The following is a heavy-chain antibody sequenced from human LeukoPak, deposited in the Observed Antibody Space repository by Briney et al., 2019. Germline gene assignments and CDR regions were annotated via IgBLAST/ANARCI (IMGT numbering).Heavy chain of an antibody. CDR1: GGSISSSSYY. V-gene: IGHV4-39*07. Sequence: SETLSLTCTVSGGSISSSSYYWGWIRQPPGKGLEWIGSIYYSGSTYYNPSLKSRVTISVDTSKNQFSLKLSSVTAADTAVYYCARAFDGYNANFDYWGQGTLVTVSS. D-gene: IGHD5-24*01. J-gene: IGHJ4*02. CDR2: IYYSGST. CDR3: ARAFDGYNANFDY.